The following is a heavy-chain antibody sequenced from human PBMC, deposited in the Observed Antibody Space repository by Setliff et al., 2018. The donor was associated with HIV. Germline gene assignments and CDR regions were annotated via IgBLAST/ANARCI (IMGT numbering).Heavy chain of an antibody. J-gene: IGHJ4*02. Sequence: GGSLRLSWAASGFIFSNYGMNWVRQAPGKGMEWVAVIWYDGSNKYYADSVRGRFIISRDNSKNTLYLKMNSLRAEDTAVYYCARFLSLYTTSQPGYWGQGTLVTVSS. CDR3: ARFLSLYTTSQPGY. CDR1: GFIFSNYG. CDR2: IWYDGSNK. D-gene: IGHD6-6*01. V-gene: IGHV3-33*01.